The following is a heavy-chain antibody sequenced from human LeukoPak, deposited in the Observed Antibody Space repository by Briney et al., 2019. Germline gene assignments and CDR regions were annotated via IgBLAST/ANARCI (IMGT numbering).Heavy chain of an antibody. CDR3: AKKRGIYDFNYYYMDV. CDR2: ISGSGGST. V-gene: IGHV3-23*01. CDR1: GFTFSSYA. D-gene: IGHD3-3*01. J-gene: IGHJ6*03. Sequence: GGSLRLSCAASGFTFSSYAMSWVRQAPGKGLEWVSAISGSGGSTYYADSVKGRFTISRDNSKNTLYLQMNSLRAEDTAVYYCAKKRGIYDFNYYYMDVWGKGTTVTVSS.